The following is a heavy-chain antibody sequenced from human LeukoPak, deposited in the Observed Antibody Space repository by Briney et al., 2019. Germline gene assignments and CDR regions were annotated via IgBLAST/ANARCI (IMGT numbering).Heavy chain of an antibody. V-gene: IGHV3-21*01. CDR1: GFTFSSYS. Sequence: PGGSLRLSCAASGFTFSSYSMNWVRQAPGKGLEWVSSISSSSSYIYYADSVKGRFTISRDNAKNSLYLQMNSLRVEDTAVYYCARFETVAAKPFEYWGQGTLVTVSS. CDR3: ARFETVAAKPFEY. J-gene: IGHJ4*02. D-gene: IGHD6-19*01. CDR2: ISSSSSYI.